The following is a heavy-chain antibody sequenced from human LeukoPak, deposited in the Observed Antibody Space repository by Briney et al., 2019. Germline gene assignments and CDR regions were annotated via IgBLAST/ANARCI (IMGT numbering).Heavy chain of an antibody. CDR2: ISYVGDDQ. CDR3: AKDRSSGPHYYYGMDV. D-gene: IGHD6-25*01. CDR1: GFTFSSYG. Sequence: GGSLRLSCAASGFTFSSYGIHWVRQAPGKGLEWVAVISYVGDDQFYAESVKGRFTISRDNSKKTVFLQMNSLRGEDTAVYYCAKDRSSGPHYYYGMDVWGQGTTVTVS. V-gene: IGHV3-30*18. J-gene: IGHJ6*02.